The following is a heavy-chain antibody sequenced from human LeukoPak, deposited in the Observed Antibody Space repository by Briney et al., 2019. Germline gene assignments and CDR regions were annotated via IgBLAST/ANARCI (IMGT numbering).Heavy chain of an antibody. CDR3: ARDYSVIGEYDSSGYYRFDY. Sequence: GGSLRLSCAASGFTFSSYEMNWLPQAPGKGLEWFSYISSSGSTIYYADSVRGRFTISRDNAKTSLSLQMNSLRAEETAVYYCARDYSVIGEYDSSGYYRFDYWGQGTLVTVSS. J-gene: IGHJ4*02. V-gene: IGHV3-48*03. D-gene: IGHD3-22*01. CDR2: ISSSGSTI. CDR1: GFTFSSYE.